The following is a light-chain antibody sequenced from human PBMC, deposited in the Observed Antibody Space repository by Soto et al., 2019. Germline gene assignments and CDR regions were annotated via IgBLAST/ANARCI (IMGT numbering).Light chain of an antibody. V-gene: IGKV3-15*01. CDR3: QQRSNWPLT. CDR1: QSVRGN. J-gene: IGKJ4*01. CDR2: GAS. Sequence: EIVMTQSPATLSVSPGERATLSCRASQSVRGNLAWYQQKPGQSPRLLIYGASSRATGIPARFSGSGSGTEFTLTISSLEPEDFAVYYCQQRSNWPLTCGGGNKGDIK.